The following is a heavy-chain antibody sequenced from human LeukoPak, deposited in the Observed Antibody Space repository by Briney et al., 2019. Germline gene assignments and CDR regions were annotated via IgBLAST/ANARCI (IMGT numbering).Heavy chain of an antibody. D-gene: IGHD3-10*01. J-gene: IGHJ4*02. CDR3: ARDLRKYYGSGSSDY. Sequence: GGSLRLSCAASGFTFSSYDINWVRQAPGKGLEWVSYISNSGRTKYYADSVKGRFTISRDNAKNSLYLQMDSLSAEDTAVYYCARDLRKYYGSGSSDYWGQGTLVTVSS. CDR1: GFTFSSYD. V-gene: IGHV3-48*03. CDR2: ISNSGRTK.